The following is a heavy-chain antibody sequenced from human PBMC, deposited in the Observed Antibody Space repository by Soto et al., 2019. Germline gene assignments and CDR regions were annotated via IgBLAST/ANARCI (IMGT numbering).Heavy chain of an antibody. J-gene: IGHJ4*02. CDR2: ISTYNGNT. CDR1: GYTFTSYG. D-gene: IGHD2-2*01. CDR3: AREYCSSTSCYLPDY. V-gene: IGHV1-18*01. Sequence: GASVKVSCKASGYTFTSYGISWVRQAPGQGLEWMGWISTYNGNTNYAQKLQSRVTMTTDTSTSTVYMELRSLRSDDTALYYCAREYCSSTSCYLPDYWGQGTLVTVSS.